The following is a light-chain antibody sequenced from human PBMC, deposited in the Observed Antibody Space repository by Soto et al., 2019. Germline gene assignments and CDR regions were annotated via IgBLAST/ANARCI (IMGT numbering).Light chain of an antibody. CDR3: QHYGRSDPIT. CDR1: QTIISSS. J-gene: IGKJ3*01. V-gene: IGKV3-20*01. CDR2: GAS. Sequence: EIVLTQSPCTLSSSPGKRATISCRASQTIISSSLAWYQQRPGQAPRLLIYGASIRATGVPDRFSGRGSATDFTPTISRLEPEDFAVYYCQHYGRSDPITFGPGTKVEIK.